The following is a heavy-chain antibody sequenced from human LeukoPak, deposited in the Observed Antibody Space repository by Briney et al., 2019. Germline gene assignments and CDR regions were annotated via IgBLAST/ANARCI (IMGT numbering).Heavy chain of an antibody. Sequence: PSETLSLTCTVSGGSISSNSYYWSWIRQPAGKGLEWIGRIYTSGSTDYNPSLKSRVTISVDTSKNQFSLKLSSVTAADTAVYYCARAKGSAPSNFDYWGQGTLVTVSS. J-gene: IGHJ4*02. CDR2: IYTSGST. CDR1: GGSISSNSYY. CDR3: ARAKGSAPSNFDY. D-gene: IGHD1-26*01. V-gene: IGHV4-61*02.